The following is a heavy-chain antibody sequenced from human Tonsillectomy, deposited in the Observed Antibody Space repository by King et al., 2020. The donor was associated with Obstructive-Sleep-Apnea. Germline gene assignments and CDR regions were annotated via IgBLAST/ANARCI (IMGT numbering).Heavy chain of an antibody. J-gene: IGHJ3*02. Sequence: VQLVQSGSELKKPGASVKVSCKASGYSFTSYGMNWVRQAPGQGLEWMGWINTNTGNPTYAPVFTGRFVFSLDTSVSTAYLQISSLKAEDTAVYYCARDPLLIAEAFDIWGQGTMVTVSS. CDR3: ARDPLLIAEAFDI. CDR2: INTNTGNP. D-gene: IGHD1-26*01. V-gene: IGHV7-4-1*02. CDR1: GYSFTSYG.